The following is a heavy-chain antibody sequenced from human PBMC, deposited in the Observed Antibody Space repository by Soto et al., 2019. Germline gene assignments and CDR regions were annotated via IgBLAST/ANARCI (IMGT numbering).Heavy chain of an antibody. CDR3: ARGIEGWYQGRYYYGMDV. J-gene: IGHJ6*02. V-gene: IGHV4-61*01. D-gene: IGHD6-19*01. CDR2: IYYSGST. Sequence: QVQLQESGPGLVKPSETLSLTCTVSGGSVSSGSYYWSWIRQPPGKGLEWIGYIYYSGSTNYNPSPEGRVXXXVXXSKHQVSLKRGSVTAADTAVYYCARGIEGWYQGRYYYGMDVWGQGTTVTVSS. CDR1: GGSVSSGSYY.